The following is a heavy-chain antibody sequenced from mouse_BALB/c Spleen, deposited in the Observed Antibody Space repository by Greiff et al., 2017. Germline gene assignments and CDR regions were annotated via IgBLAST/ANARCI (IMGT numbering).Heavy chain of an antibody. CDR3: ARDYGSSYWFAY. Sequence: QVQLQQPGAELVKPGASVKLSCKASGYTFTSYWMHWVKQSPGQGLEWIGEINPSNGRTNYNEKFKSKATLTVDKSSSTAYMQLSSLTSEDSAVYYCARDYGSSYWFAYWGQGTLVTVSA. D-gene: IGHD1-1*01. J-gene: IGHJ3*01. V-gene: IGHV1S81*02. CDR2: INPSNGRT. CDR1: GYTFTSYW.